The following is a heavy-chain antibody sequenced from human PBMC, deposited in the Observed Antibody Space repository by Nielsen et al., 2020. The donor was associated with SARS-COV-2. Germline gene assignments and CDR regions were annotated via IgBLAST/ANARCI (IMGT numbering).Heavy chain of an antibody. Sequence: SETLSLTCGVIGGSLSTDYWSWVRQPPGKGLEWIGEINERGKTNYNPSLKSRVTLSVDTSKNHFSLTLASVTAADTATYYCARVPYGTLTEKRGAFDIWGQGTMVTVSS. CDR3: ARVPYGTLTEKRGAFDI. J-gene: IGHJ3*02. CDR1: GGSLSTDY. V-gene: IGHV4-34*01. CDR2: INERGKT. D-gene: IGHD1-14*01.